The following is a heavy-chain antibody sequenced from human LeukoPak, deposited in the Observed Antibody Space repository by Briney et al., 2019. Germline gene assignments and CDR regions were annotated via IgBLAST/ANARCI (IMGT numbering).Heavy chain of an antibody. CDR2: ISYDGSNK. CDR3: ARDGGYGGNPLDY. V-gene: IGHV3-30-3*01. D-gene: IGHD4-23*01. CDR1: GFTFSSYA. Sequence: GRSLRLSCAASGFTFSSYAMHWVRQAPGKGLEWVAAISYDGSNKYYADSVKGRFTISRDNSKNTLYLQMNSLRAEDTAVYYCARDGGYGGNPLDYWGQGTLVTVSS. J-gene: IGHJ4*02.